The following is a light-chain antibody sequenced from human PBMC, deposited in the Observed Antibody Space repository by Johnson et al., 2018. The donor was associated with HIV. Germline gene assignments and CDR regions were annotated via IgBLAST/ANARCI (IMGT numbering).Light chain of an antibody. CDR2: ENN. CDR3: GTWDSILSAYV. V-gene: IGLV1-51*02. CDR1: SSNIGNNY. J-gene: IGLJ1*01. Sequence: QSVLTQPPSVSAAPGQKVTISCSGSSSNIGNNYVSWYQQLPGTAPKLLIYENNKRPSGIPDRFSGSKSGTSATLGITGLQTGDEADYYCGTWDSILSAYVFGTGTKVIVL.